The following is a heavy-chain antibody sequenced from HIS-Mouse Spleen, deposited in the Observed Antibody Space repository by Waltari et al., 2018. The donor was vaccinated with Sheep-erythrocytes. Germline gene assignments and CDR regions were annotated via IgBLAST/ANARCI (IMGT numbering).Heavy chain of an antibody. CDR3: ARDSTSDAFDI. CDR1: GFTFSSYS. CDR2: ISSISSYI. Sequence: EVQLVESGGGLVKPGESLRLSCAASGFTFSSYSMNWVRQAPGKGLDGVSSISSISSYIYYADSVKGRFTIARDNAKNSLYLQMNSLRAEDTAVYYCARDSTSDAFDIWGQGTMVTVSS. D-gene: IGHD6-6*01. J-gene: IGHJ3*02. V-gene: IGHV3-21*01.